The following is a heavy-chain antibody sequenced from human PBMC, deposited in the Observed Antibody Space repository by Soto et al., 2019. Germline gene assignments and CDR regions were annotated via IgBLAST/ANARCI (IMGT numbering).Heavy chain of an antibody. J-gene: IGHJ4*02. Sequence: EVQLLESGGGLVQPGGSRRLSCAASGFTFNNYAMSWVRQAPGKGLEWVSSINGNGGSTYYADSVKGRFTISRDNYKHTLDQQLNSLRAEDTAMFYCAKDPGADHYGDSYFDYWGQGTLVTVSS. CDR1: GFTFNNYA. CDR2: INGNGGST. D-gene: IGHD4-17*01. CDR3: AKDPGADHYGDSYFDY. V-gene: IGHV3-23*01.